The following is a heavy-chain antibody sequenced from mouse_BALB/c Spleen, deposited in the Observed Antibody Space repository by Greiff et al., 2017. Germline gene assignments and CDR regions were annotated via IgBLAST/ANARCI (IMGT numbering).Heavy chain of an antibody. Sequence: EVQLQQSGAELVKPGASVKLSCTASGFNIKDTYMHWVKQRPEQGLEWIGRIDPANGNTKYDPKFQGKATITADTSSNTAYLQLSSLTSEDTAVYYCARSGLLRRVYYAMDYWGQGTSVTVSS. CDR3: ARSGLLRRVYYAMDY. CDR2: IDPANGNT. J-gene: IGHJ4*01. D-gene: IGHD1-1*01. V-gene: IGHV14-3*02. CDR1: GFNIKDTY.